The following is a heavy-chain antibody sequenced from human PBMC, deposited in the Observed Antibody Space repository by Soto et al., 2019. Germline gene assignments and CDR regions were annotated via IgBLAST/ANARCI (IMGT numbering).Heavy chain of an antibody. J-gene: IGHJ3*02. V-gene: IGHV3-21*04. CDR2: ISSSSSYI. D-gene: IGHD3-9*01. CDR3: ARDQSYDILTGSPGAFDI. CDR1: GFTFSSYS. Sequence: GGSLRLSCAASGFTFSSYSMNWVRQAPGKGLEWVSSISSSSSYIYYADSVKGRFTISRDNAKNSLYLQMNSLRAEDTAVYYCARDQSYDILTGSPGAFDIWGQGTMVTVSS.